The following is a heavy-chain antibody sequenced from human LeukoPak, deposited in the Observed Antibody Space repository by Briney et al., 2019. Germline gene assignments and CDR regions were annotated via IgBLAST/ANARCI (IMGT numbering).Heavy chain of an antibody. CDR2: IYHSGST. CDR1: GYSISSGYY. CDR3: ARGVVTTNWYFDL. Sequence: SETLSLTCTVSGYSISSGYYWGWIRQPPGKGLEWIGSIYHSGSTYYNPSLKSRVTISVDRSKNQFSLKLSSVTAADTAVYYCARGVVTTNWYFDLWGRGTLVTVSS. J-gene: IGHJ2*01. V-gene: IGHV4-38-2*02. D-gene: IGHD2-21*02.